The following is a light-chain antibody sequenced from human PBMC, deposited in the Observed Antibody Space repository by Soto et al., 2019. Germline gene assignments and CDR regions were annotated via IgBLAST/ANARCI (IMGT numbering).Light chain of an antibody. CDR3: QSYDSSLSASYV. V-gene: IGLV1-40*01. CDR1: SSNIGAGYE. CDR2: GNT. Sequence: QSVLTQPPSVSGAPGQRVTISCTGSSSNIGAGYEVHWYQHLPGKATKLLIYGNTNRPSGVPDRFSGSKSCTSASLAITGLQAEDEADYYCQSYDSSLSASYVFGGGTKLTVL. J-gene: IGLJ1*01.